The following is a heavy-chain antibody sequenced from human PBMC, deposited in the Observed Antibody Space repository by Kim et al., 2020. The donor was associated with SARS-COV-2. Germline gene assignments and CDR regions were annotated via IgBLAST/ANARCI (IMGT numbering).Heavy chain of an antibody. Sequence: GGSLRLSCAASGFTFSSYGMHWVRQAPGKGLEWVAVISYDGSNKYYADSVKGRFTISRDNSKNTLYLQMNSLRAEDTAVYYCAKSKNYNYYNSGTSAGDAFDIWGQGTMVTVSS. CDR3: AKSKNYNYYNSGTSAGDAFDI. D-gene: IGHD3-10*01. J-gene: IGHJ3*02. CDR1: GFTFSSYG. V-gene: IGHV3-30*18. CDR2: ISYDGSNK.